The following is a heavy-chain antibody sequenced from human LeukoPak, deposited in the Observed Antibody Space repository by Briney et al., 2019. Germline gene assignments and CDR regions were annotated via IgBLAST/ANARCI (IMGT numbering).Heavy chain of an antibody. CDR2: IKTKTDGGTT. CDR3: ARDRSGDLDY. Sequence: GGSLRLSCAATGITFSKSWMTWVRQAPGKGLEWVGRIKTKTDGGTTDYAAPVKGRFTISRDNSKNTLYLQMNSLRAEDTAVYYCARDRSGDLDYWGQGTLVTVSS. V-gene: IGHV3-15*01. CDR1: GITFSKSW. J-gene: IGHJ4*02. D-gene: IGHD1-14*01.